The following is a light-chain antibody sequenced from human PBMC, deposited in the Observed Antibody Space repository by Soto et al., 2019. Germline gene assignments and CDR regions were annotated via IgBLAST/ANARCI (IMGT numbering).Light chain of an antibody. J-gene: IGKJ1*01. CDR2: GAS. V-gene: IGKV3-15*01. CDR1: QSINSD. Sequence: EIVLTQSPATLSVSPGERATLSCRASQSINSDLAWYQQRPGQAPRLLIYGASTRATSIPARFSGSGSGTEFTLTISSLQSEDFAVYYCQQFNTWPAFGQGTKVQIE. CDR3: QQFNTWPA.